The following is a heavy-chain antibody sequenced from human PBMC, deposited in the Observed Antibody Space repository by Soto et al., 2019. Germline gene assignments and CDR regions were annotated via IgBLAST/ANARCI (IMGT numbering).Heavy chain of an antibody. V-gene: IGHV5-51*01. CDR3: ARPREAGKNYYGVDV. D-gene: IGHD6-19*01. J-gene: IGHJ6*02. CDR1: GYSFTSYW. CDR2: IYPGDSDT. Sequence: GESLKISCKGSGYSFTSYWIGWVRQMPGKGLEWMEIIYPGDSDTRYSPSFQGQVTISADKSISTAYLQWSSLKASDTAMYYCARPREAGKNYYGVDVWGQGTTVTVSS.